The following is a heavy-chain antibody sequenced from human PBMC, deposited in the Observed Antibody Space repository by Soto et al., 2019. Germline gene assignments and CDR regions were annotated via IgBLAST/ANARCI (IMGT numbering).Heavy chain of an antibody. CDR2: IGLDGSEK. CDR1: GFTFNTYW. Sequence: EGQLVESGGGLVQPGDSLRLSCAASGFTFNTYWMTWVRQAPGKGLEWVANIGLDGSEKHYVDSVKGRFTISRDNAKNSLYLQMNFLRAEDTAIYDCARGGSDMDVWGKGTTVTVSS. J-gene: IGHJ6*03. V-gene: IGHV3-7*01. CDR3: ARGGSDMDV. D-gene: IGHD3-10*01.